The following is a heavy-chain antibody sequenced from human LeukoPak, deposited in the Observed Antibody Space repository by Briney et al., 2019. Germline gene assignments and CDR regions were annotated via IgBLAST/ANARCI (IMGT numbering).Heavy chain of an antibody. V-gene: IGHV4-39*07. CDR3: ARDSIFGVGYMDV. CDR2: IYYSGST. CDR1: GGSISSSSYY. D-gene: IGHD3-3*01. J-gene: IGHJ6*03. Sequence: SETLSLTCTVSGGSISSSSYYWGWIRQPPGKGREWIGSIYYSGSTYYNPSLKSRVTISVDTSKNQFSLRLSSVTAADTAVYYCARDSIFGVGYMDVWGKGTTVTVSS.